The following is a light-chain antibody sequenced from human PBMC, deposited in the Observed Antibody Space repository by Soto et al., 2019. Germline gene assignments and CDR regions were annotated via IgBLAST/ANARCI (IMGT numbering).Light chain of an antibody. V-gene: IGKV3-20*01. CDR1: QSVKSNY. CDR3: QQYGSSRT. J-gene: IGKJ1*01. CDR2: AAS. Sequence: EIVLTQSPGTLSLSPGERATLSCRASQSVKSNYLAWYQQKPGQAPRLLIYAASTRATGIPDRFSGSGSGTDFTLTISRLEPEDLAVYYCQQYGSSRTFGQGTKVEI.